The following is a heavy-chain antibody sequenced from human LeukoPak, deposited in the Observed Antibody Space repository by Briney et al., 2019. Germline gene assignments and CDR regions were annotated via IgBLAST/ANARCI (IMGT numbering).Heavy chain of an antibody. D-gene: IGHD3-9*01. CDR2: INPSGGST. V-gene: IGHV1-46*01. CDR3: ARDFLPYYDILTGHIDY. CDR1: GYTFTSYY. J-gene: IGHJ4*02. Sequence: ASVKVSCKASGYTFTSYYMHWVRQAPGQGLEWMGIINPSGGSTSYAQKFQGRVTMTRDTSTSTVYMGLSSLRSEDTAVYYCARDFLPYYDILTGHIDYWGQGTLVTVSS.